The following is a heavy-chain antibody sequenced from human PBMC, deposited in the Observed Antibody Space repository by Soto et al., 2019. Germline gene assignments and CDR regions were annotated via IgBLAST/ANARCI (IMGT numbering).Heavy chain of an antibody. V-gene: IGHV1-3*01. J-gene: IGHJ3*02. CDR3: ARGQRFDTDAFDI. CDR2: INAGNGNT. CDR1: GYAFTSYA. D-gene: IGHD3-16*01. Sequence: ASVKVSCKASGYAFTSYAMHWVRQAPGQRLEWMGWINAGNGNTKYSQKFQGRVTITRDTSTSTAYMELSSLRSEDTAVYYCARGQRFDTDAFDIWGQGTMVTVSS.